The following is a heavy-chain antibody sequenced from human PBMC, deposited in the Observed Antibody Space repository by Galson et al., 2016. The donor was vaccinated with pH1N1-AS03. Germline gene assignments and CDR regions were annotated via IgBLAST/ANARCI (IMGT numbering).Heavy chain of an antibody. CDR1: GDSLDTFS. Sequence: LSLTCSVSGDSLDTFSWTWIRQPPGKGLEWIGFTFYGGSTHYNPSFKSRITISVDTSKNLFSLQLKSVTAADTAVYYCASRSSVLYSYGSDVWGQGTTVTVSS. D-gene: IGHD3-10*01. V-gene: IGHV4-59*01. CDR3: ASRSSVLYSYGSDV. J-gene: IGHJ6*02. CDR2: TFYGGST.